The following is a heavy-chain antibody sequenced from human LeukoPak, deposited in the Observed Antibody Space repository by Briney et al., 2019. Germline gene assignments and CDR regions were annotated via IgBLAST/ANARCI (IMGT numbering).Heavy chain of an antibody. Sequence: GRSLRLSCAASGFTFSSYAMHWVRQAPGKGLEWVAVISYDGSNKYYADSVKGRFTISRDNAKNSLYLQLNSLRAEDTAVYYCARVPRSSRIPIFRWGQGTLVTVSS. V-gene: IGHV3-30-3*01. CDR3: ARVPRSSRIPIFR. CDR1: GFTFSSYA. CDR2: ISYDGSNK. J-gene: IGHJ4*02. D-gene: IGHD3-3*01.